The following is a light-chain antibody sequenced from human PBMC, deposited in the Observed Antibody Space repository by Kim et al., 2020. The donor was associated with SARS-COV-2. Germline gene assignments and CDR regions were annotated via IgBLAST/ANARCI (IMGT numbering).Light chain of an antibody. CDR3: QRYDNHPLS. J-gene: IGKJ4*01. CDR2: DAS. CDR1: QDISIY. Sequence: DIQMTQSPSSLSASVGDRVTITCQASQDISIYLNWYQHKLGRAPKLLIYDASNLETGVPSRFSGSGSGTDFTFTISSLQPEDIATYYCQRYDNHPLSIGGGTEVDI. V-gene: IGKV1-33*01.